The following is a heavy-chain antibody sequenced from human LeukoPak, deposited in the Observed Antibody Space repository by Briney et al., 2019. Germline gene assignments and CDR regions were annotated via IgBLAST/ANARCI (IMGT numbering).Heavy chain of an antibody. CDR2: IYYNGST. CDR1: GYSISSGYY. D-gene: IGHD6-13*01. V-gene: IGHV4-38-2*02. Sequence: SETLSLTCTVSGYSISSGYYWGWIRQPPGKGLEWIGSIYYNGSTYYNPSLKSRVTISVDTSKNQFSLKLSSVTAADTAVYYCARQSSSSWYGLGAFDIWGQGTMVTVSS. CDR3: ARQSSSSWYGLGAFDI. J-gene: IGHJ3*02.